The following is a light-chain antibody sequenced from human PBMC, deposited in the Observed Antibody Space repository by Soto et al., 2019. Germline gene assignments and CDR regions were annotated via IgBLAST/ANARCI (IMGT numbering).Light chain of an antibody. CDR2: GAS. V-gene: IGKV3-20*01. CDR3: QQYGSSPPEEFT. J-gene: IGKJ3*01. Sequence: EIVLTQSPGTLSLSPGERATLSCRASQSVSSSYLAWYQQKPGQAPRLLIYGASSRATGIPDRFSGSGSGTDFTLTISRLEPEDFAVYYCQQYGSSPPEEFTFGPGTKVDIK. CDR1: QSVSSSY.